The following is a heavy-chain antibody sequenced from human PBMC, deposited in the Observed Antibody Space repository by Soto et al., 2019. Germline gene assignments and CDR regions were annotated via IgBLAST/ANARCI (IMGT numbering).Heavy chain of an antibody. J-gene: IGHJ6*02. V-gene: IGHV5-51*01. D-gene: IGHD1-1*01. Sequence: LKISCKVSGYXFTSYCIGWVRQMPGKGLEWMWIIYPGDSDTRCSPSFQGQVTISADKSISTAYLQWSSMKASDTAMYYCAFSLLDQSGYGMDVWGQGTTGTVS. CDR1: GYXFTSYC. CDR2: IYPGDSDT. CDR3: AFSLLDQSGYGMDV.